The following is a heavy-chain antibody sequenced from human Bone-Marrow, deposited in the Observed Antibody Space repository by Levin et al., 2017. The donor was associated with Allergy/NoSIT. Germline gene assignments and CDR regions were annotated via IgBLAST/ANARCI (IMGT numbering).Heavy chain of an antibody. Sequence: QAGESLKISCAASGFTFSSYAMHWVRQAPGKGLEWVAVISYDGSNKYYADSVKGRFTISRDNSKNTLYLQMNSLRAEDTAVYYCARDQIVATIAASMDVWGQGTTVTVSS. CDR3: ARDQIVATIAASMDV. CDR1: GFTFSSYA. D-gene: IGHD5-12*01. J-gene: IGHJ6*02. V-gene: IGHV3-30-3*01. CDR2: ISYDGSNK.